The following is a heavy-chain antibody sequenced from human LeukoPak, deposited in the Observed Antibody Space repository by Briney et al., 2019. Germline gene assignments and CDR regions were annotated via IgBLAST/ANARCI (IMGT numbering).Heavy chain of an antibody. D-gene: IGHD1-1*01. CDR1: GFTLSDVW. CDR3: ARGSRLHFYGRTQERFDT. J-gene: IGHJ5*02. V-gene: IGHV3-7*01. Sequence: PGGSLRLSCAASGFTLSDVWMSWVRQAPGKGLAWVANIRQDGSEIHYMDSVKGRFTISRDNAKNSLYLQMNNLRADHTAVYYCARGSRLHFYGRTQERFDTWGLGTLVTVSS. CDR2: IRQDGSEI.